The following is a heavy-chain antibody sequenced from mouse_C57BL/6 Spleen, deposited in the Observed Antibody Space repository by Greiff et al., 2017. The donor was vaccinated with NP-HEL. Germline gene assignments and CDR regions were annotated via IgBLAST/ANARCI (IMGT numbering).Heavy chain of an antibody. Sequence: EVQLQQSGAELVRPGASVKLSCTASGFNIKDDYMHWVKQRPEQGLEWIGWIDPDNGDTEYASKFQGKATITADTSSNTAYLQLSSLTSEDTAVYYCTGSSPSWFAYWGQGTLVTVSA. J-gene: IGHJ3*01. V-gene: IGHV14-4*01. CDR3: TGSSPSWFAY. D-gene: IGHD1-1*01. CDR1: GFNIKDDY. CDR2: IDPDNGDT.